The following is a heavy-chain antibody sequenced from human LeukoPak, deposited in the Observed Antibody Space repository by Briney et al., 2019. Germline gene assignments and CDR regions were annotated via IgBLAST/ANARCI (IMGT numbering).Heavy chain of an antibody. CDR1: GFTLNSYA. CDR3: AKALYGSGTPPRDS. D-gene: IGHD3-10*01. Sequence: GGSLRLSCAASGFTLNSYAMSWVRQAPGKELEWVSAISGSGTTIYYADSVKGRFTMSRDNSKNTLYLQMNSLRVDDTATYFCAKALYGSGTPPRDSWGQGTLVTVSS. CDR2: ISGSGTTI. J-gene: IGHJ4*02. V-gene: IGHV3-23*01.